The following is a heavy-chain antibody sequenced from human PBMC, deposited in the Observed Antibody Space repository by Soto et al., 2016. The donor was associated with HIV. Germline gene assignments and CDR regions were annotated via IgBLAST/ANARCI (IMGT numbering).Heavy chain of an antibody. Sequence: EVQLVESGGGLVQPGRSLRLSCAASGFTFDDYAMHWVRQAPGKGLEWVSGISWNSNSIGYADSVKGRFTISRDNAKNSLYLQMNSLRAEDMALYYCTKPVTIFGVVRGGYFDYWGQGTWSASPQ. CDR1: GFTFDDYA. J-gene: IGHJ4*02. V-gene: IGHV3-9*03. D-gene: IGHD3-3*01. CDR2: ISWNSNSI. CDR3: TKPVTIFGVVRGGYFDY.